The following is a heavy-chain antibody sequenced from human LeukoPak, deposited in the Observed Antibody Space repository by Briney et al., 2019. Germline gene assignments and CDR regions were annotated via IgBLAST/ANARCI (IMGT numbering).Heavy chain of an antibody. CDR1: GGSISNFL. CDR2: ITYSGST. D-gene: IGHD1-1*01. Sequence: SETLSLTCTVSGGSISNFLWNWIRQPPGKGLEWIGYITYSGSTDYNPSLKSRVTMSVDTSKNQFSLTLTSVTAADTALYYCTRELAGTTVEDWGQGTLVTVSS. CDR3: TRELAGTTVED. J-gene: IGHJ4*02. V-gene: IGHV4-59*12.